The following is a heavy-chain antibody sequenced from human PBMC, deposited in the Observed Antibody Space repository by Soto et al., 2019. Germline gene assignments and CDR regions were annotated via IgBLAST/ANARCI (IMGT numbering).Heavy chain of an antibody. CDR1: GGTLSSFINYP. J-gene: IGHJ4*02. Sequence: SVKVSCKASGGTLSSFINYPINWVRQAPGQGLEWMGGIVPNVGTVNYAQKFQGRVTITADKTTGTAYMEVSSLRSEDTALYYCARRDTSGFLRYFDNWGQGTLVTVSS. V-gene: IGHV1-69*06. CDR3: ARRDTSGFLRYFDN. CDR2: IVPNVGTV. D-gene: IGHD3-3*01.